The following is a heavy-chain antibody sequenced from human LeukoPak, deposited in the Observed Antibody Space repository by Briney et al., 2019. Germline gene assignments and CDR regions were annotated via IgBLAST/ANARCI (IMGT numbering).Heavy chain of an antibody. D-gene: IGHD3-22*01. CDR3: ASRAPRDNYDRYLPIDY. CDR1: GASISNSNW. J-gene: IGHJ4*02. CDR2: IYHSGST. V-gene: IGHV4-4*02. Sequence: SGTLSLTCAVTGASISNSNWWTWVRQPPGKGLVWIGEIYHSGSTNYKTSLKSRATISVDKSKNQFSLKLNSVTAADTAVYYCASRAPRDNYDRYLPIDYWGQGTLVTVSS.